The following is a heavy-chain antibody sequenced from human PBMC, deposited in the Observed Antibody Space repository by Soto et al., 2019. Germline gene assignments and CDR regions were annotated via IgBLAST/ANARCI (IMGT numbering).Heavy chain of an antibody. CDR3: ARGPATY. V-gene: IGHV4-34*01. CDR2: INHRGST. Sequence: SETLSLTCAVYGGSLSGFDWSWIRQPPGKGLEWIGEINHRGSTNYNPSLGTRVTISVGPSNNQFSLKLTSVTAADTAVYYCARGPATYWGQGTQVTVSS. J-gene: IGHJ4*02. CDR1: GGSLSGFD.